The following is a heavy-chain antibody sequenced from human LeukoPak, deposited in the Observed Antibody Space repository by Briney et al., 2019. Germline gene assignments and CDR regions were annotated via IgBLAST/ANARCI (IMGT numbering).Heavy chain of an antibody. J-gene: IGHJ4*02. V-gene: IGHV1-2*02. CDR1: GYTFTGYY. CDR3: ARSRTSVAGGGFDY. D-gene: IGHD4-23*01. CDR2: INPNSGGT. Sequence: ASVKVSCKASGYTFTGYYMHWVRQAPGQGLEWMGWINPNSGGTNYAQKFQGRVTMTRDTSISTAYMELSRLRSDDTAVYYCARSRTSVAGGGFDYWGQGTLVTVSS.